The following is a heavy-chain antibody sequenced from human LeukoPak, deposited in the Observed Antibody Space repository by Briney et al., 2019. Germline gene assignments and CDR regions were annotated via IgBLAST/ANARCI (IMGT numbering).Heavy chain of an antibody. D-gene: IGHD6-13*01. Sequence: GGSLRLSCAASGFTFSSYAMSWVRQAPGKGLEWVSVIYSGGSTYYADSVKGRFTISRDNSKNTLYLQMNSLRAEDTAVYYCARKSNAAAAGTDYWGQGTLVTVSS. CDR2: IYSGGST. CDR1: GFTFSSYA. V-gene: IGHV3-23*03. CDR3: ARKSNAAAAGTDY. J-gene: IGHJ4*02.